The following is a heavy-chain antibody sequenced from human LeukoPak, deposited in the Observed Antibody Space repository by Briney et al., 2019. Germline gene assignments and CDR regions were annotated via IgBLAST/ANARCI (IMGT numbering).Heavy chain of an antibody. CDR2: IYYSGST. J-gene: IGHJ4*02. CDR3: ARVDYYDSSVFDY. V-gene: IGHV4-59*01. D-gene: IGHD3-22*01. Sequence: PSETLSLTCTVPGGSISSYYCSWVRQPPGKGLEWIGYIYYSGSTNYNPSLKSRLTISVDTSKNQFSLILNSVTAADTAVYYCARVDYYDSSVFDYWGQGTLVTVSS. CDR1: GGSISSYY.